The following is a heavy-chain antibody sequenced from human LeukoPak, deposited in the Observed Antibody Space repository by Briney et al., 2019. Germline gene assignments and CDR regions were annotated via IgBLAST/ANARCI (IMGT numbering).Heavy chain of an antibody. V-gene: IGHV1-69*13. J-gene: IGHJ4*02. CDR3: ARDTLGSGVYYFDY. CDR1: GGTFSSYA. CDR2: IIPIFGTA. Sequence: ASVKVSCKASGGTFSSYAISWVRQAPGQGLEWMGGIIPIFGTANYAQKFQGRVTITADESTSTAYMELSSLRSEDTAVYYCARDTLGSGVYYFDYWGQGILVTVSS. D-gene: IGHD3-10*01.